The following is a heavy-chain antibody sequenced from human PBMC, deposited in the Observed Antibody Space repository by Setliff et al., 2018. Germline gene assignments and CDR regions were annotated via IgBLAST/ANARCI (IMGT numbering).Heavy chain of an antibody. D-gene: IGHD3-3*01. Sequence: SSETLSLTCAVYGGSLSGYYWSWIRQSPGKGLEWIGEINHSGSTNYNPSLKSRVTISVDTSKKQFSLKLSSVTAADTAVYYCARAAGSRKYNFWSGYQPWGQGTLVTVPQ. CDR1: GGSLSGYY. CDR3: ARAAGSRKYNFWSGYQP. J-gene: IGHJ4*02. V-gene: IGHV4-34*01. CDR2: INHSGST.